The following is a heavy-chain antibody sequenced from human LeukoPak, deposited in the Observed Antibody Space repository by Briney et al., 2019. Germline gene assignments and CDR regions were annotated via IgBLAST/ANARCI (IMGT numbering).Heavy chain of an antibody. CDR2: INHSGST. D-gene: IGHD5-18*01. J-gene: IGHJ4*02. CDR1: GGSFSGYY. V-gene: IGHV4-34*01. CDR3: ATGPMVNQDY. Sequence: SETLSLTCAVYGGSFSGYYWSWIRQPPGKGLEWIGEINHSGSTNYNPSLKSRVTISVDTSKNQFSLKLSSVTAADTAVYYCATGPMVNQDYWGQGTLVTVSS.